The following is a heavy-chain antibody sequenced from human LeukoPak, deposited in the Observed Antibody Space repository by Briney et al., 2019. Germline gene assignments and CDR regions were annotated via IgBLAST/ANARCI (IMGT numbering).Heavy chain of an antibody. CDR1: GFTLSDYY. CDR3: ARDRKPIVYYGMSV. J-gene: IGHJ6*02. V-gene: IGHV3-11*01. Sequence: GGSLRLSCAASGFTLSDYYMSWVRQAPGKGLEWVSYISDSGSATYYADSVKGRFTISRDNAKNSLYLQMNSLRAEDTATYYCARDRKPIVYYGMSVWGQGTTVTVSS. CDR2: ISDSGSAT. D-gene: IGHD1-14*01.